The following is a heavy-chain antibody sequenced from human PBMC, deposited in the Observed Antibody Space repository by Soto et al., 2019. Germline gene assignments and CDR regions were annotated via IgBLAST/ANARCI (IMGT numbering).Heavy chain of an antibody. CDR3: AKGLEQLALDL. D-gene: IGHD6-6*01. Sequence: QVQLVESGGGVVQPGRSLRLSCAAAGFIFSNYGMHWVRQAPGKGLEWVAVIAYDGSNQHYADSVKGRFTISRDNSKNTLYLQMNSLRAEDTAVYFCAKGLEQLALDLWGQGTLVTVSS. CDR2: IAYDGSNQ. J-gene: IGHJ5*02. V-gene: IGHV3-30*18. CDR1: GFIFSNYG.